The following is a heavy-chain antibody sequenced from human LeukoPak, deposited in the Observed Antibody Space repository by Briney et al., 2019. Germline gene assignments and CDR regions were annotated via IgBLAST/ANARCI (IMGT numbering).Heavy chain of an antibody. CDR1: GYTFTSYG. CDR3: ASRAVAGYFDY. CDR2: ISAYNGNT. V-gene: IGHV1-18*01. D-gene: IGHD6-19*01. J-gene: IGHJ4*02. Sequence: GASVKVSCKASGYTFTSYGISWVRQAPGQGLEWMGWISAYNGNTNYAQKLQGRVTMTTDTSTSTAYMELRSLRSGDTAVYYCASRAVAGYFDYWGQGTLVTVSS.